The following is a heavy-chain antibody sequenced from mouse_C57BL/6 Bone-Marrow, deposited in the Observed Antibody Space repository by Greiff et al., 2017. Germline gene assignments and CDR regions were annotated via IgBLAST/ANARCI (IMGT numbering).Heavy chain of an antibody. D-gene: IGHD1-1*01. CDR1: GYTFTSYW. CDR2: IYPGSGST. Sequence: VQLQQSGAELVKPGASVKMSCKASGYTFTSYWITWVKQRPGQGLEWIGDIYPGSGSTNYNEKFKSKATLTVDTSSSTAYMQLSSLTSEDSAVYYCARWDYGSSLGYWYFDVWGTGTTVTVSS. J-gene: IGHJ1*03. CDR3: ARWDYGSSLGYWYFDV. V-gene: IGHV1-55*01.